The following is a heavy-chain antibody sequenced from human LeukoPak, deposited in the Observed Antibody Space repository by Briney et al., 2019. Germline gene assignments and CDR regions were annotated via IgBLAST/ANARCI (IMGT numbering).Heavy chain of an antibody. CDR1: GGSISSGSYD. CDR2: IYTSGST. J-gene: IGHJ2*01. V-gene: IGHV4-61*02. CDR3: ARDRAHCSSTSCYWYFDL. D-gene: IGHD2-2*01. Sequence: PSQTLSLTCTVSGGSISSGSYDWSWIRQPAGKGLEWIGRIYTSGSTNYNPSLKSRVTISVDTSKNQFSLKLSSVTAADTAVYYCARDRAHCSSTSCYWYFDLWGRGTLVTVSS.